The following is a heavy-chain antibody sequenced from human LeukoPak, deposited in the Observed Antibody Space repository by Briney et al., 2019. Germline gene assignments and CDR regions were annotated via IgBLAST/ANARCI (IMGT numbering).Heavy chain of an antibody. J-gene: IGHJ5*02. Sequence: QPGGSLRLSCVASGFTFSSYGMHWVRQAPGKGLEWVAVISYDGSNKYYADSVKGRFTISRDNSKNTLYLQMNSLRAEDTAVYYCAKGWDLWGQGTLVTVSS. V-gene: IGHV3-30*18. CDR1: GFTFSSYG. CDR2: ISYDGSNK. CDR3: AKGWDL.